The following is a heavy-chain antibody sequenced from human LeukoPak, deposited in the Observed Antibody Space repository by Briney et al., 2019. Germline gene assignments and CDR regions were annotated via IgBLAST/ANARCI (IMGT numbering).Heavy chain of an antibody. CDR1: GFTFSGSA. Sequence: PGGSLRLSCAASGFTFSGSAMHWVRQASGKGLEWVGRIRSKANSYATAYAASVKGRFTISRDDSKNTAYLQMNSLRAEDTAVYYCARDPRGPTAYDHSGRDTFDSWGQGTLVTVSS. CDR3: ARDPRGPTAYDHSGRDTFDS. J-gene: IGHJ4*02. CDR2: IRSKANSYAT. D-gene: IGHD3-22*01. V-gene: IGHV3-73*01.